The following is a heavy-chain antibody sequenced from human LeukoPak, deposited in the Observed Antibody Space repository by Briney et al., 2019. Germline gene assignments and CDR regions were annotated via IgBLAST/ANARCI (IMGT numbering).Heavy chain of an antibody. Sequence: PGGSLRLSCTASGFTVSNNYMSWVRQAPGKGLEWVSISYSDSNTNYADSVKGRFNISRDTSQNTLSLQMNSLRAEDTAAYYCVRKNRDFNAAFDIWGQGTVVTVSS. J-gene: IGHJ3*02. CDR3: VRKNRDFNAAFDI. CDR2: SYSDSNT. V-gene: IGHV3-53*01. D-gene: IGHD1-14*01. CDR1: GFTVSNNY.